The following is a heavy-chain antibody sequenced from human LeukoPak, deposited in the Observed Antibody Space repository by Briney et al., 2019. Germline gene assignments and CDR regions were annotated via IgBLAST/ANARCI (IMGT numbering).Heavy chain of an antibody. CDR3: ARETARYDDYYYGMDV. CDR1: GFTFSSYA. V-gene: IGHV3-30-3*01. Sequence: QPGGSLRLSCAASGFTFSSYAMHWVRQAPGKGLEWVAVISYDGSNKYYADSVKGRFTISRDNSKNTLYLQMNSLRAEDTAVYYCARETARYDDYYYGMDVWGQGTTVTVSS. J-gene: IGHJ6*02. CDR2: ISYDGSNK. D-gene: IGHD3-16*01.